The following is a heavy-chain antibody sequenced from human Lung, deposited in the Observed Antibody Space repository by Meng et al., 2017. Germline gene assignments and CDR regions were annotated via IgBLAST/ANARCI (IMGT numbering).Heavy chain of an antibody. CDR2: ITPGSGNT. V-gene: IGHV1-3*01. D-gene: IGHD6-19*01. Sequence: QVQRVQSGAEVKKPGAAVKVSCKASGYTFTSYAMHWVRQAPGQSLEWMGWITPGSGNTKYSQKFQGRLTITTDTSASTAYMELSTLRSEDTAVYYCARDFTSGSSGDPWGQGTLVTVSS. CDR3: ARDFTSGSSGDP. J-gene: IGHJ5*02. CDR1: GYTFTSYA.